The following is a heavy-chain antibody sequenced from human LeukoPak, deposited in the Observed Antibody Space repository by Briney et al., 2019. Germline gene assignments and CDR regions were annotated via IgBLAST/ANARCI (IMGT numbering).Heavy chain of an antibody. CDR2: IQYDGSKK. D-gene: IGHD3-10*01. Sequence: GGSLRLSCAASGFTFSSHAMHWVRQAPGKGLEWVTFIQYDGSKKYYADSVKGRFTISRDNSKNTLYLEMNSLRAEDTAVYYCAKDIGSYYDYWGQGILVTVSS. V-gene: IGHV3-30*02. J-gene: IGHJ4*02. CDR1: GFTFSSHA. CDR3: AKDIGSYYDY.